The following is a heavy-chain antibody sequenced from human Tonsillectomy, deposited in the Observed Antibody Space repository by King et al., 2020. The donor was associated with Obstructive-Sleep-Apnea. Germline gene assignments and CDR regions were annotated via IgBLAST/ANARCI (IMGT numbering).Heavy chain of an antibody. V-gene: IGHV3-66*01. J-gene: IGHJ3*02. D-gene: IGHD3-10*01. Sequence: VQLVESGGGLVQPGGSLRLSCAASGFSVSTNYMNWVRQAPGKGLEWVAIIYSGGSTEYADSVKGRLTISRDDSNNTVYLQMNSLRGEDTAVYYCVSDYYGSGSYYDDAFDIWGQGTLVTVSS. CDR3: VSDYYGSGSYYDDAFDI. CDR1: GFSVSTNY. CDR2: IYSGGST.